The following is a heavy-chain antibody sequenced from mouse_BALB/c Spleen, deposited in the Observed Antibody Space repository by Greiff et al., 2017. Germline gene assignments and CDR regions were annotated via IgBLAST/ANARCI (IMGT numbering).Heavy chain of an antibody. J-gene: IGHJ4*01. CDR1: GYTFTDYE. CDR3: TRGEMDY. CDR2: IDPETGGT. Sequence: VQLQQSGAELVRPGASVTLSCKASGYTFTDYEMHWVKQTPAHGLEWIGAIDPETGGTAYNQKFKGKATLTADKSSSTAYMELRSLTSEDSAVYYCTRGEMDYWGQGTSVTVSS. V-gene: IGHV1-15*01.